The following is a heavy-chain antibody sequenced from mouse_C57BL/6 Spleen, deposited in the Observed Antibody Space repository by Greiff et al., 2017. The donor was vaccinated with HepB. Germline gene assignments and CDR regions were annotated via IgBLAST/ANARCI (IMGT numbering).Heavy chain of an antibody. D-gene: IGHD1-1*01. CDR1: GYTFTSYW. CDR2: IYPGSGST. J-gene: IGHJ3*01. V-gene: IGHV1-55*01. CDR3: ARPMYGSSPLAY. Sequence: QVQLQQPGAELVKPGASVKMSCKASGYTFTSYWITWVKQRPGQGLEWIGDIYPGSGSTNYNEKFKSKATLTVDTTSSTAYMQLSSLTSEDSAVYCCARPMYGSSPLAYWGQGTLVTVSA.